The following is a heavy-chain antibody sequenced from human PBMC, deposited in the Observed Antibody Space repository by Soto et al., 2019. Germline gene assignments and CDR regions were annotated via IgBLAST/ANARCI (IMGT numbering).Heavy chain of an antibody. CDR1: GFSFNDAW. J-gene: IGHJ4*02. CDR2: IESITDGGAT. D-gene: IGHD6-13*01. Sequence: EVQLVESGGGFVQPGGSLRLSCAASGFSFNDAWMNWVRQAPGKGLEWVGHIESITDGGATDYAAPVEGRFTISRDDSKITLYLQMNSLKTEDTAVYFCATDQGDSSSFASFDYWGQGALVTVSS. CDR3: ATDQGDSSSFASFDY. V-gene: IGHV3-15*07.